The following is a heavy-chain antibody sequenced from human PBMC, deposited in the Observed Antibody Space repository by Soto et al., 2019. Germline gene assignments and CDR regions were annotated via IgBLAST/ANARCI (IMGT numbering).Heavy chain of an antibody. CDR2: INPNSGGT. CDR3: ARDGIAARLKNWFDP. D-gene: IGHD6-13*01. J-gene: IGHJ5*02. CDR1: GYTFTGYY. V-gene: IGHV1-2*02. Sequence: ASVKVSCKASGYTFTGYYMHWVRQAPGQGLEWMGWINPNSGGTNYAQKFQGRVTMTRDTSISTAYMELSRLRSDDTAVYYCARDGIAARLKNWFDPWGQGTLVTVSS.